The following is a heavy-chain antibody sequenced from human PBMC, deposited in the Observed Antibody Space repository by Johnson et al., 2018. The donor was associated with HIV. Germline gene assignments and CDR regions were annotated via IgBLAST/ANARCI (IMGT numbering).Heavy chain of an antibody. D-gene: IGHD3-9*01. CDR2: VSGSGAST. V-gene: IGHV3-23*01. J-gene: IGHJ3*01. Sequence: VSSVSGSGASTSYADSVKGRFTISRDNSKKTLYLQMHSLRAEDTAVYYCARDGRDLVTRGSFDVWGQGTVVTVSS. CDR3: ARDGRDLVTRGSFDV.